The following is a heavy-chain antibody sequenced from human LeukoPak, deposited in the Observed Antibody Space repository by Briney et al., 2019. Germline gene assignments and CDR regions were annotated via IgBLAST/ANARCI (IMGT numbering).Heavy chain of an antibody. J-gene: IGHJ4*02. Sequence: GGSLRLSCAASGFTFSDYYMSWIRQAPGKGLEWVSYISSSGSTIYYADSVKGRFTISRDNAKNSLYLQMNSLRAEDTAVYYCARGGHYDILTGYKPPMSLDYWGQGTLVTVSS. CDR2: ISSSGSTI. CDR3: ARGGHYDILTGYKPPMSLDY. V-gene: IGHV3-11*01. CDR1: GFTFSDYY. D-gene: IGHD3-9*01.